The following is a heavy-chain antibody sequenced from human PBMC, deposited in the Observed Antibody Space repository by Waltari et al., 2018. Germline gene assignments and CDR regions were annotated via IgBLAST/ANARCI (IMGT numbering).Heavy chain of an antibody. CDR2: IYYSGST. V-gene: IGHV4-39*01. CDR3: ARRSAGTSVGV. CDR1: GGSISSSRYY. J-gene: IGHJ6*04. Sequence: QLQLQESGPGLVKPSETLSLTCTVSGGSISSSRYYWGWNPQLPGKGLEWIGSIYYSGSTYYNPSLKSRVTISVDTSKNQFSLKLSSVTAADTAVYYCARRSAGTSVGVCGKGTTVTVSS. D-gene: IGHD6-19*01.